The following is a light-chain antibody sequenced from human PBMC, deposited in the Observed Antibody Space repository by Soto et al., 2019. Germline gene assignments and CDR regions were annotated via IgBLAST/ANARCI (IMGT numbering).Light chain of an antibody. CDR3: SSYTTTTALYV. V-gene: IGLV2-11*01. Sequence: QSALTQPRSVSGSPGQSVTISCTGTSSDVGGYNYVSWYQQHPGKAPRLMIYDVTKRPSGVPDHFSGSKSGSTASLTISGLQAEDEADYYCSSYTTTTALYVFGAGTKLTVL. CDR1: SSDVGGYNY. CDR2: DVT. J-gene: IGLJ1*01.